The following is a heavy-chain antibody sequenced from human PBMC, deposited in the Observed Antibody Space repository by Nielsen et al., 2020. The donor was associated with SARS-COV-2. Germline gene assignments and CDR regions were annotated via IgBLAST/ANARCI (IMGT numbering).Heavy chain of an antibody. CDR2: ISYDGSNK. CDR3: AKPLAGVPN. J-gene: IGHJ4*02. V-gene: IGHV3-30*18. D-gene: IGHD2-2*01. Sequence: VRQAPGKGLEWVAVISYDGSNKYYADSVKGRFTISRDNSKNTLYLQMNSLRAEDTAVYYCAKPLAGVPNWGQGTLVTVSS.